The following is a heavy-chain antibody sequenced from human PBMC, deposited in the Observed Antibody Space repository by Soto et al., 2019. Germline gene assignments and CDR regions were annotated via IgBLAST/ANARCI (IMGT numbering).Heavy chain of an antibody. CDR3: ARRGSGSYYDY. D-gene: IGHD1-26*01. J-gene: IGHJ4*02. CDR1: GFTFSSYA. CDR2: ISGSGGST. Sequence: EVQLFESGGGLVQPGGSLRLSCAASGFTFSSYAMRWVRQAPVKGLEWVSAISGSGGSTYYADSVKGRFTISRDNSKNTLDLQMNSLRAEDTAVYYCARRGSGSYYDYWGQGTLVTVSS. V-gene: IGHV3-23*01.